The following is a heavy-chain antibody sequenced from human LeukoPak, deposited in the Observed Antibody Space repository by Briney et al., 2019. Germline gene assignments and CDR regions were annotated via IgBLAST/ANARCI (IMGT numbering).Heavy chain of an antibody. CDR3: AKLSSVSSQDFDY. Sequence: GGSLRLSCAASGFTFSTYAMTWVRQAPGKGLDWVSVISNGGVSTYYADSVKGRFTISRDNSKNTLYLEMNSLRAEDTALYYCAKLSSVSSQDFDYWGQGTLVTVSS. CDR2: ISNGGVST. CDR1: GFTFSTYA. V-gene: IGHV3-23*01. D-gene: IGHD2-2*01. J-gene: IGHJ4*02.